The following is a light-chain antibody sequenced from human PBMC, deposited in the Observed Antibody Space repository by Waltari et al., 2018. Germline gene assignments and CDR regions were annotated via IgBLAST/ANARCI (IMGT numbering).Light chain of an antibody. J-gene: IGKJ4*01. CDR1: QGVSSD. V-gene: IGKV3-15*01. Sequence: EIVMTQSPATLSVSPGERATLPCRASQGVSSDLAWYQQKPGQAPRLLIYGASTRATGIPARFSGSGSGTDFTLTISSLQPEDFATYYCQQSYSTLLTFGGGTKVEIK. CDR3: QQSYSTLLT. CDR2: GAS.